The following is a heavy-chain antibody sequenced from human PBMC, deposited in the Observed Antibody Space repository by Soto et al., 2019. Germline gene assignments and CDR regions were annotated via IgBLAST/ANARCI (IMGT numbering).Heavy chain of an antibody. V-gene: IGHV3-23*01. J-gene: IGHJ6*02. CDR1: GFTFSSYA. CDR3: ARRHRMAV. CDR2: ISGSGGST. Sequence: GGSLRLSCPAPGFTFSSYAMSWVRQAPGKGLDLVSAISGSGGSTYYADSVKGRFTISRANSKNTLYLQMNSLRAEDTAVYYCARRHRMAVWGQGTTLT.